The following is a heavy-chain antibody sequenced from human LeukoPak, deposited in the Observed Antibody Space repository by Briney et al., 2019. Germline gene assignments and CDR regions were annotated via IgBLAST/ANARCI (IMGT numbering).Heavy chain of an antibody. V-gene: IGHV3-43*01. CDR1: GFTFDDYT. J-gene: IGHJ4*02. Sequence: GGSLRLSCAASGFTFDDYTIHWVRQAPGKGLEWVSLISWDGGSTYYADSVKGRFTISRDNSKNSLYLQMNSLRTEDTALYYCAKDKFSGGSGSYYSGYFDYWGQGTLVTVSS. D-gene: IGHD3-10*01. CDR2: ISWDGGST. CDR3: AKDKFSGGSGSYYSGYFDY.